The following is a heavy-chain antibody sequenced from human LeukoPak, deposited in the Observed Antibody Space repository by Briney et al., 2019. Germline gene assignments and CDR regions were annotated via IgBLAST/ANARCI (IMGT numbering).Heavy chain of an antibody. D-gene: IGHD1-26*01. CDR2: ISYDGSNK. Sequence: GRSLRLSCAASEFTFNNYGMHWVRQAPGKGLEWVAVISYDGSNKYYADSVKGRFTISRDNSKNTLYLQVNSLRAEDTAVYYCAKDVSGSLHYFDYWGQGTLVTVSS. CDR1: EFTFNNYG. J-gene: IGHJ4*02. V-gene: IGHV3-30*18. CDR3: AKDVSGSLHYFDY.